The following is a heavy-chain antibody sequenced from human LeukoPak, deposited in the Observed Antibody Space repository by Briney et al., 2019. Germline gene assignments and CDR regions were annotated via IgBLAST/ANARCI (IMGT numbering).Heavy chain of an antibody. CDR3: ARGRSPRHYYYGMDV. J-gene: IGHJ6*02. V-gene: IGHV4-34*01. Sequence: SETLSLTCAVYGGSFSGYYWSWTRQPPGKGLEWIGEINHSGSTNYNPSLKSRVTISVDTSKNQFSLKLSSVTAADTAVYYCARGRSPRHYYYGMDVWGQGTTVTVSS. CDR1: GGSFSGYY. CDR2: INHSGST.